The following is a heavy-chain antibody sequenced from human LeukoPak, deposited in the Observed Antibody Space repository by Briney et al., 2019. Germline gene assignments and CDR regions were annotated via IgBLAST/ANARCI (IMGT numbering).Heavy chain of an antibody. CDR1: GFTVSSSY. CDR3: ARDRWVVVPAALDY. Sequence: PGGSLRLSCAASGFTVSSSYMSWVRQAPGKGLEWGSVIYSGGDIYYADSVKGRFTISRDNAKNSLYLQMNSLRAEDTAVYYCARDRWVVVPAALDYWGQGTLVTVSS. CDR2: IYSGGDI. D-gene: IGHD2-2*01. V-gene: IGHV3-66*01. J-gene: IGHJ4*02.